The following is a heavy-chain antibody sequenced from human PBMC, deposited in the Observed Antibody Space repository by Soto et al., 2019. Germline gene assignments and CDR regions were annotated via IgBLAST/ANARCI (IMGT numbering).Heavy chain of an antibody. CDR3: TRAESPNIAYFFDY. CDR1: GFTFGNYA. Sequence: GGSLRLSCTASGFTFGNYAINWVRQAPGKGLEWAGLIRNQTYSGATEYAASMKGRFTISRDDSKNIAYLQMNSLKTDDSAVYYCTRAESPNIAYFFDYWGQGTLVTVSS. V-gene: IGHV3-49*04. CDR2: IRNQTYSGAT. J-gene: IGHJ4*02.